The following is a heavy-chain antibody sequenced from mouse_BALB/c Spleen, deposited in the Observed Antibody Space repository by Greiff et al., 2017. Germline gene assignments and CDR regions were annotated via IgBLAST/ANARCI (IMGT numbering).Heavy chain of an antibody. Sequence: EVKVVESGGDLVKPGGSLKLSCAASGFTFSSYGMSWVRQTPDKRLEWVATISSGGSYTYYPDSVKGRFTISRDNAKNTLYLQMSSLKSEDTAMYYCARHLSITTAFDYWGAGTTLTVSS. CDR3: ARHLSITTAFDY. J-gene: IGHJ2*01. CDR2: ISSGGSYT. D-gene: IGHD1-2*01. CDR1: GFTFSSYG. V-gene: IGHV5-6*02.